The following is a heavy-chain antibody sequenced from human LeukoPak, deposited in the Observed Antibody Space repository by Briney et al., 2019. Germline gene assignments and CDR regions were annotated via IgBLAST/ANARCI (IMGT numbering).Heavy chain of an antibody. CDR2: IKSKSDGGTT. J-gene: IGHJ4*02. CDR1: GFTFTNAW. D-gene: IGHD3-3*01. V-gene: IGHV3-15*01. CDR3: TTLRITIFGGGDY. Sequence: GGSLRLSCAASGFTFTNAWMSWVRQAPGKGLEWVGRIKSKSDGGTTDYAAPVKGRFTISRDDSKNTLYLQMNSLKTEDTAVYYCTTLRITIFGGGDYWGQGTLVTVSS.